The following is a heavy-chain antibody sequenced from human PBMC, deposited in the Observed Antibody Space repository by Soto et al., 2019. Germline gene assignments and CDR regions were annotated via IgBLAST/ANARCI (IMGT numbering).Heavy chain of an antibody. CDR3: AKGDATLTDY. V-gene: IGHV3-74*01. CDR2: IDNDGSTT. J-gene: IGHJ4*02. D-gene: IGHD2-21*02. CDR1: GLAFGNYW. Sequence: EVQLVESGGGLVQPGESLRLCCAASGLAFGNYWMHWVRQAPGKGLVWVSRIDNDGSTTAYADSVEGRFIISRDNAKNTVYLQMHDLEVEDTAVYYCAKGDATLTDYWGQGTLVIVSS.